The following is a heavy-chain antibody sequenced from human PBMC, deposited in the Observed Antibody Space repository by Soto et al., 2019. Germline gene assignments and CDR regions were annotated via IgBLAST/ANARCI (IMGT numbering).Heavy chain of an antibody. V-gene: IGHV3-21*01. CDR2: ISSSSSYI. Sequence: GGSLRLSCAASGFTFSSYSMNWVRQAPGKGLEWVSSISSSSSYIYYADSVKGRFTISRDNAKNSLYLQMNSLRAEDTAVYYCARDALPIMGPGIAAAGTHSDYWGQGALVTVSS. CDR3: ARDALPIMGPGIAAAGTHSDY. CDR1: GFTFSSYS. J-gene: IGHJ4*02. D-gene: IGHD6-13*01.